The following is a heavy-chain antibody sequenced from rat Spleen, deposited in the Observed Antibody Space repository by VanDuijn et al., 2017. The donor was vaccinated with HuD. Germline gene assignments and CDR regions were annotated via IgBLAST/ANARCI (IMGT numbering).Heavy chain of an antibody. V-gene: IGHV2-47*01. CDR2: MWTDGDT. CDR3: ARDVDGYYHVFDY. J-gene: IGHJ2*01. Sequence: QVQLKESGPGLVQPSQTLSLTCSVSGLSLTSNGVSWIRQVPGKGLEWMGIMWTDGDTSYNSALKSRLSISRDTSKSQLFLKMSSLQTEDTATYYCARDVDGYYHVFDYWGQGVMVTVSS. D-gene: IGHD1-12*03. CDR1: GLSLTSNG.